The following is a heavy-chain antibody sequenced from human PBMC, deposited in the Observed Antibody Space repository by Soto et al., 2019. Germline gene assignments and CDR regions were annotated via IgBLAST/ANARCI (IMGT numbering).Heavy chain of an antibody. D-gene: IGHD4-4*01. CDR3: VRLVGNSWLDH. J-gene: IGHJ4*02. CDR2: TYYRSQWHY. CDR1: GDSVSSNSAV. V-gene: IGHV6-1*01. Sequence: SQTLSLTCVISGDSVSSNSAVWNWIRQSPSRGLEWLGRTYYRSQWHYEYAVFVQSRISIDPDTSKNQFSLQLNSVSPEDTAVYYCVRLVGNSWLDHSGQGTLVTVSS.